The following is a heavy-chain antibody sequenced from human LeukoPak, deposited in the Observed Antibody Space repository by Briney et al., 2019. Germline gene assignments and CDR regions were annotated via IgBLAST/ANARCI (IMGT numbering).Heavy chain of an antibody. V-gene: IGHV3-74*01. J-gene: IGHJ4*02. CDR3: ARDQVAVAGVLSY. D-gene: IGHD6-19*01. CDR2: IISDGSSA. Sequence: PGGSLRLSCAASGFTFSSYWMHWVRQAPGKGLVWVSRIISDGSSATHADSVKGRFTISRDNAKNSLYLQMNSLRAEDTAVYYCARDQVAVAGVLSYWGQGTLVTVSS. CDR1: GFTFSSYW.